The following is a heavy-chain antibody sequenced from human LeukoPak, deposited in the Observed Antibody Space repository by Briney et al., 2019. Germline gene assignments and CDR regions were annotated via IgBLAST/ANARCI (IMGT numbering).Heavy chain of an antibody. CDR1: GYTFMSHG. Sequence: ASVKVSCKAYGYTFMSHGISWVRQAPGQGLEWMGWISGSSSNTNYAQRLQGRVTMTTDTSTTTAYMELRSLRSDDTAVYYCARASYCSDGSCYTDYWGQGTLVTVSS. D-gene: IGHD2-15*01. CDR3: ARASYCSDGSCYTDY. J-gene: IGHJ4*02. V-gene: IGHV1-18*01. CDR2: ISGSSSNT.